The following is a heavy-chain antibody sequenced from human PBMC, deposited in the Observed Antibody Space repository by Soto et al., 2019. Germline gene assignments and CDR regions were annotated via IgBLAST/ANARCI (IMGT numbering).Heavy chain of an antibody. CDR2: IYYSGST. CDR3: ARDTTRPNYYDSSGYYAHNYYYYGMDV. Sequence: SETLSLTCTVSGGSVSSGSYYWSWIRQPPGKGLEWIGYIYYSGSTNYNPSLKSRVTISVDTSKNQFSLKLSSVTAADTAVYYCARDTTRPNYYDSSGYYAHNYYYYGMDVSGQGTTVTVSS. J-gene: IGHJ6*02. CDR1: GGSVSSGSYY. V-gene: IGHV4-61*01. D-gene: IGHD3-22*01.